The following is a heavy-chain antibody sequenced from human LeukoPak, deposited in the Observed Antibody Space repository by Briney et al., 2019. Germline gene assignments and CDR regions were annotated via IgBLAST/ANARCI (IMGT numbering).Heavy chain of an antibody. CDR2: ISYDGSNK. Sequence: GGSLRLSCAASGFTFSSYAMHWVRKAPGKGLEWVAVISYDGSNKYYADSVKGRFTISRDNSKNTLYLQMNSLRAEDTAVYYCAALIGYCSSTSCPGDYWGQGTLVTVSS. CDR3: AALIGYCSSTSCPGDY. J-gene: IGHJ4*02. CDR1: GFTFSSYA. D-gene: IGHD2-2*01. V-gene: IGHV3-30*04.